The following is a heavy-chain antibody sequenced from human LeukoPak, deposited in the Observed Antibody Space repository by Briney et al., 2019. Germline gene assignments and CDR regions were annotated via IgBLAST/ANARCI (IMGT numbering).Heavy chain of an antibody. V-gene: IGHV4-30-2*01. CDR1: GGSTSSGGYS. D-gene: IGHD2-2*01. CDR3: ATSEATAGSYFDL. J-gene: IGHJ2*01. Sequence: SQTLSLTCAVSGGSTSSGGYSWSWIRQPPGKGLEWIGYICHSGSTYYNPSLKSRVTISVDRSKNQFSLKLSSVTAADTAVYYCATSEATAGSYFDLWGRGTLVTVSS. CDR2: ICHSGST.